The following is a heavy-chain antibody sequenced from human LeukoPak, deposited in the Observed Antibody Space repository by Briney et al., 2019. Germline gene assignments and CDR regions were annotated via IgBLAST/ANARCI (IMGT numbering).Heavy chain of an antibody. Sequence: ASVKVSCKASGYTFTGYYMHWVRQAPGQGLEWVGWINPNSGGTNYAQKFQGRVTMTRDTSISTAYMELSRLRSDDTAVYYCARASMTTVTNRAYFDYWGQGTLVTVSS. V-gene: IGHV1-2*02. CDR2: INPNSGGT. J-gene: IGHJ4*02. CDR3: ARASMTTVTNRAYFDY. D-gene: IGHD4-11*01. CDR1: GYTFTGYY.